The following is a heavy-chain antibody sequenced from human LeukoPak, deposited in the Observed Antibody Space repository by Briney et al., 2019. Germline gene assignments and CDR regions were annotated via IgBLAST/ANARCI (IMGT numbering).Heavy chain of an antibody. CDR1: GFTFSNYW. D-gene: IGHD3-3*01. CDR2: INPAGNYA. J-gene: IGHJ5*01. CDR3: VRDWDHYDFDS. Sequence: GGSLRLSCAASGFTFSNYWIPWVRQAPGKGLVWVSRINPAGNYANYADSVKGRSTISRDNAKNTVYLQMYSLRAEDTALFYCVRDWDHYDFDSWGQGTLVTVSS. V-gene: IGHV3-74*01.